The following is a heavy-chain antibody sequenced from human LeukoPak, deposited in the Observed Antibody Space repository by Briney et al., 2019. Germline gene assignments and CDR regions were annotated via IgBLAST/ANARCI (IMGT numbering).Heavy chain of an antibody. CDR1: GYSISSGYY. V-gene: IGHV4-38-2*02. CDR3: ARLGVTQDAFDI. J-gene: IGHJ3*02. D-gene: IGHD3-10*01. CDR2: ISSTGST. Sequence: SETLSLTCTVSGYSISSGYYWGWIRQPPGKGLEWIGYISSTGSTYYNPSLKSRLSISLDTSKNQFSLNLSSVTAADTAVFYCARLGVTQDAFDIWGQGTMVTVSS.